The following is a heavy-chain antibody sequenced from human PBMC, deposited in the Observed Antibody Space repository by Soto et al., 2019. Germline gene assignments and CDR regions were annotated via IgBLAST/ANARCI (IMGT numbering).Heavy chain of an antibody. J-gene: IGHJ4*02. CDR3: AKGDDLQFDY. CDR1: GFTFSSYA. V-gene: IGHV3-23*01. CDR2: ISGSGDT. D-gene: IGHD2-21*02. Sequence: PGGSLRLSFAASGFTFSSYAMHWVRQAPGKGLEWVSEISGSGDTYYADSVKGRFTISRDNFKNALYLQMNSLRAEDTAVYYCAKGDDLQFDYWGRGTLVTVSS.